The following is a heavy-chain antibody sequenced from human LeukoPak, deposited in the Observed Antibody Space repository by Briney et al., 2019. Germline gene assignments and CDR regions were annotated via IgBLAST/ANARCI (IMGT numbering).Heavy chain of an antibody. CDR2: IYSGGST. V-gene: IGHV3-53*01. J-gene: IGHJ4*02. D-gene: IGHD3-10*01. CDR1: GFTVSSNY. Sequence: PGGSLRLSCAASGFTVSSNYMSWVRQAPGKGPEWVSVIYSGGSTYYADSVKGRFTISRDNSKNTLYLQMNSLRAEDTAVYYCAAKTVNMVRGVMSWGQGTLVTVSS. CDR3: AAKTVNMVRGVMS.